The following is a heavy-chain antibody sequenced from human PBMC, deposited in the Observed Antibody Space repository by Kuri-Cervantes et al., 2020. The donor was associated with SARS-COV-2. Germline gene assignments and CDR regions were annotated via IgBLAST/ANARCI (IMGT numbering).Heavy chain of an antibody. CDR1: GGSFSGYY. V-gene: IGHV4-34*01. CDR3: ARVKSVVTPDIDY. D-gene: IGHD4-23*01. J-gene: IGHJ4*02. Sequence: GSLRLSCAVYGGSFSGYYWSWIRQPPGKGLEWIGEINHSGSTNYNPSLKSRVTISVDTSKNQFSLKLSSVTAADTAVYYCARVKSVVTPDIDYWSQGTLVTVSS. CDR2: INHSGST.